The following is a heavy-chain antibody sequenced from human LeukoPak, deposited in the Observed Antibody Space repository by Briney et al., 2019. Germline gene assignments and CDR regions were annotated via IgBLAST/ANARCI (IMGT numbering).Heavy chain of an antibody. CDR2: IYYSGST. CDR1: GGSISSSSYH. CDR3: ARHLDRRDYLDY. J-gene: IGHJ4*02. V-gene: IGHV4-39*01. Sequence: PSETLSLTCTVSGGSISSSSYHWGWTRQPPGKGLEWIGSIYYSGSTYYNPSLRSRVSISLDTSKNQFSLDMTYVTAADTAVYYCARHLDRRDYLDYWGQGALVTVSS.